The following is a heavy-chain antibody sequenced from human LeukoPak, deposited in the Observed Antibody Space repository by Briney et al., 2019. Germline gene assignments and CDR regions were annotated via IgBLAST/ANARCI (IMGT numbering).Heavy chain of an antibody. CDR3: ARDPTAAAGTFSYFDY. D-gene: IGHD6-13*01. CDR1: GFTFSGYE. J-gene: IGHJ4*02. V-gene: IGHV3-48*03. CDR2: ISSSGSTI. Sequence: PGGSLRLSCAASGFTFSGYEMNWVRQAPGKGLEWVSYISSSGSTIYYADSVKGRFTISRDNAKNSLYLQMNSLRAEDTAVYYCARDPTAAAGTFSYFDYWGQGTLVTVSS.